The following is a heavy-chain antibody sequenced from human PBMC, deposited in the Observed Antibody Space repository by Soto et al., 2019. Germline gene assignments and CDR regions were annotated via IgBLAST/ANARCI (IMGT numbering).Heavy chain of an antibody. CDR2: FDPEDGET. D-gene: IGHD2-21*01. CDR1: GYTLTELS. CDR3: ATFVLPGFLWLHSYCYYYGMDV. J-gene: IGHJ6*02. V-gene: IGHV1-24*01. Sequence: ASVKVSCKVSGYTLTELSMHWVRQAPGKGLEWMGGFDPEDGETIYAQKFQGRVTMTEDTSTDTAYMELSSLRSEDTAVYYCATFVLPGFLWLHSYCYYYGMDVWGQGTTVTVSS.